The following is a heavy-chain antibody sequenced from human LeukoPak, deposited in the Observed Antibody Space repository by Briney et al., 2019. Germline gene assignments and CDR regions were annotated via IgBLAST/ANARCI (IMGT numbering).Heavy chain of an antibody. CDR2: IYTSGST. D-gene: IGHD6-13*01. CDR1: GGSISSYY. J-gene: IGHJ5*02. CDR3: ARDGNEGSSWYDRMSGWFDP. Sequence: TSETLSLTCTVSGGSISSYYWSWIRQPAGKGLEWIGRIYTSGSTNYNPSLKSRVTMSVDTSKNQFSLKLSSVTAADTAVYYCARDGNEGSSWYDRMSGWFDPWGQGTLVTVSS. V-gene: IGHV4-4*07.